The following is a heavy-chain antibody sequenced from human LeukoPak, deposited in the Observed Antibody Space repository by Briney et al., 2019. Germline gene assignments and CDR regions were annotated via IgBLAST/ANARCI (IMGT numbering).Heavy chain of an antibody. J-gene: IGHJ4*02. D-gene: IGHD3-10*01. CDR3: ARDPRAYYYGSGSYEPSDY. Sequence: GGSLRLSCAASGFTFSSYSMNWVGQAPGKGLEWVSSISSISSYIYYADSVKGRFTISRDNAKNSLYLQMNSLRAEDTAVYYCARDPRAYYYGSGSYEPSDYWGQGTLVTVSS. CDR1: GFTFSSYS. CDR2: ISSISSYI. V-gene: IGHV3-21*01.